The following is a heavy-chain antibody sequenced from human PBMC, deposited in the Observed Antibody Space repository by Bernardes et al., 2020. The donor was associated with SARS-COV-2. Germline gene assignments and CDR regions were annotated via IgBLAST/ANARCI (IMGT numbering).Heavy chain of an antibody. J-gene: IGHJ4*02. Sequence: GGSLRLSCAASGFTFSSYWMHWVRQGPGKGLVWVSRLKPDGSSTSYADSVKGRFTISRDNAKNTVYLQMNSLRGEDTAVYYCVGAGFGSTYGLFDYWGQGTLVTVSS. CDR1: GFTFSSYW. CDR3: VGAGFGSTYGLFDY. V-gene: IGHV3-74*01. D-gene: IGHD1-26*01. CDR2: LKPDGSST.